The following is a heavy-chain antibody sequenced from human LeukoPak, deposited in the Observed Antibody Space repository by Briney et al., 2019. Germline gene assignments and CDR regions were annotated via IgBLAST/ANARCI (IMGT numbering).Heavy chain of an antibody. D-gene: IGHD3-22*01. CDR3: ARDDGHPINYYDSSAQTAPNDY. V-gene: IGHV1-69*04. CDR2: IIPILGIA. Sequence: GASVKVSCKASGYTFTSYGISWVRQAPGQGLEWMGRIIPILGIANYAQKFQGRVTITADKSTSTAYMELSSLRSEDTAVYYCARDDGHPINYYDSSAQTAPNDYWGQGTLVTVSS. J-gene: IGHJ4*02. CDR1: GYTFTSYG.